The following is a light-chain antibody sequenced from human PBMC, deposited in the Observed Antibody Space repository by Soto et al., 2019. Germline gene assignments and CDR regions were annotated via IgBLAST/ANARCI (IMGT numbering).Light chain of an antibody. CDR3: QQRSNWT. Sequence: DIVLTQSPATLSLSPGERATLSCRASQSVSSYLDWYQQKPGQAPRLLIYDASDRATGIPARFSGSGSGTDFTLTISSLEAEDFAVYYCQQRSNWTFGQGTKVEIK. CDR2: DAS. V-gene: IGKV3-11*01. CDR1: QSVSSY. J-gene: IGKJ1*01.